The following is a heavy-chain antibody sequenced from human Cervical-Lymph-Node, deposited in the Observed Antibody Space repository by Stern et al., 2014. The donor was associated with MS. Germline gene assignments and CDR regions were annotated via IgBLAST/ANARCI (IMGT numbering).Heavy chain of an antibody. Sequence: VQLGQSGAEVKKPGSSVKVSCKASGGTFSSYAIRWVRQAPGQGLEWVGGISPSIGIANHAQKFQGRVTITADKSTNTGYMELSSLRSEDTALYYCARDGGGVDIWGQGTMVSVSS. CDR1: GGTFSSYA. V-gene: IGHV1-69*17. D-gene: IGHD2-8*01. CDR3: ARDGGGVDI. CDR2: ISPSIGIA. J-gene: IGHJ3*02.